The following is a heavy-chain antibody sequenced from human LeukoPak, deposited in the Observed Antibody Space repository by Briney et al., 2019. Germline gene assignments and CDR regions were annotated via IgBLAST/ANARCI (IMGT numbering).Heavy chain of an antibody. CDR3: ARDRSGYFDY. J-gene: IGHJ4*02. CDR2: IWYDGSNK. V-gene: IGHV3-33*01. CDR1: GLTFSSYG. Sequence: GRSLRLSCAASGLTFSSYGMHWVRQAPGKGLEWVAVIWYDGSNKYYADSVKGRFTISRDNSKNTLYLQMNSLRAEDTAVYYCARDRSGYFDYWGQGTLVTVSS. D-gene: IGHD2-15*01.